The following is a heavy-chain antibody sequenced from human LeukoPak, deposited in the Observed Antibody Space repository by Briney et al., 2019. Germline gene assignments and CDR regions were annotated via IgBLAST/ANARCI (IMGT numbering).Heavy chain of an antibody. D-gene: IGHD3-3*01. CDR2: IKSKTDGGTT. CDR3: TKKYYDFWSGSYVSDY. Sequence: GGSLRLSCAASGFTFSDYYMSWVRQAPGKGLEWVGRIKSKTDGGTTDYAAPVKGRFTISRDDSKNTLFLQMNSLKTEDTAVYYCTKKYYDFWSGSYVSDYWGQGTLVTVSS. V-gene: IGHV3-15*01. J-gene: IGHJ4*02. CDR1: GFTFSDYY.